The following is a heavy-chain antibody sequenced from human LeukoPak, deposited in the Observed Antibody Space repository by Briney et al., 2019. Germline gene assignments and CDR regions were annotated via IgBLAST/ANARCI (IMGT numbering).Heavy chain of an antibody. D-gene: IGHD5-24*01. CDR1: GGSFSGYY. CDR2: INHSGST. Sequence: PSETLSLTCAVYGGSFSGYYWSWIRQPPGKGLEWIGEINHSGSTNYNPSLKSRVTISVDTSKNQFSLKLSSVTAADTAVYYCARVNRGMATVDYYYYGMDVWGQGTTVTVSS. V-gene: IGHV4-34*01. J-gene: IGHJ6*02. CDR3: ARVNRGMATVDYYYYGMDV.